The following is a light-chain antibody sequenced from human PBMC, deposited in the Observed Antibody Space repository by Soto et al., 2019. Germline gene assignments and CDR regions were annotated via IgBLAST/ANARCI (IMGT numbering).Light chain of an antibody. CDR2: TTS. CDR3: QQCDSFPLT. Sequence: DIKMTQSPSSLSASVGEKVTIPCRASQSINRFFNWYQQKSGKAPKVLISTTSNLQTGVPSRFSGSGSGTHFTLTITDLQPEDFATYYCQQCDSFPLTFGGGTKVEIK. J-gene: IGKJ4*01. CDR1: QSINRF. V-gene: IGKV1-39*01.